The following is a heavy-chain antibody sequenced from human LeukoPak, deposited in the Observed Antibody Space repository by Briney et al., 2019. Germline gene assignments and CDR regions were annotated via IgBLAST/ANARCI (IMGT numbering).Heavy chain of an antibody. D-gene: IGHD4-11*01. V-gene: IGHV4-34*01. CDR3: ARDNDYSNY. CDR2: INHSGST. J-gene: IGHJ4*02. CDR1: GGSFSGYY. Sequence: MPSETLSLTCAVYGGSFSGYYWSWIRQPPGKGLEWIGEINHSGSTNYNPSLKSRVTISVDTSKNQFSLKLSSVTAADTAVYYCARDNDYSNYGGQGTLVTVSS.